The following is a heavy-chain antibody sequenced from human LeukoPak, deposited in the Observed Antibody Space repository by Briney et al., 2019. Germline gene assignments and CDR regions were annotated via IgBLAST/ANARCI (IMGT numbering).Heavy chain of an antibody. D-gene: IGHD6-6*01. CDR3: AREMDGRPEFRL. J-gene: IGHJ4*02. CDR2: INPNSGGI. Sequence: ASVKVSCKATVYTFSAYYVKLVRQAPGQGLEWMGWINPNSGGIKYAQKFQGRVAVTRDTSLRTAYMEMTSLSSDDTAVYYCAREMDGRPEFRLWRKGTLVTVSS. V-gene: IGHV1-2*02. CDR1: VYTFSAYY.